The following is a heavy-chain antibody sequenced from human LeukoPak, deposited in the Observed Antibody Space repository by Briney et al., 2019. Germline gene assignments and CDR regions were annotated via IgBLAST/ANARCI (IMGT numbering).Heavy chain of an antibody. V-gene: IGHV3-13*01. CDR3: ARQNTPHGNFDY. D-gene: IGHD1-26*01. CDR1: GFTLSSYA. CDR2: IGTAGDT. J-gene: IGHJ4*02. Sequence: GGSLRLSCAASGFTLSSYAMHWFRQPAGKGLEWVSAIGTAGDTFYPGSVKGRFTISRENAKKSLFLQMNSLRAEDTAVYYCARQNTPHGNFDYWGQGTLVTVSS.